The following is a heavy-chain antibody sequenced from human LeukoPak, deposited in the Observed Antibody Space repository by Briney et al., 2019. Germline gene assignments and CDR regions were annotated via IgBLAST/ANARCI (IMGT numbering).Heavy chain of an antibody. Sequence: GGSLRLSCAASGFSFSGDAIHWVRQAPGKGLEWVALIWSDGSQTKYAGSVKGRFTISRDNSKNTLYLQMNSLRAEDTAVYYCARDSSGYPGDYWGQGTLVTVSS. CDR1: GFSFSGDA. J-gene: IGHJ4*02. CDR2: IWSDGSQT. V-gene: IGHV3-33*01. CDR3: ARDSSGYPGDY. D-gene: IGHD3-22*01.